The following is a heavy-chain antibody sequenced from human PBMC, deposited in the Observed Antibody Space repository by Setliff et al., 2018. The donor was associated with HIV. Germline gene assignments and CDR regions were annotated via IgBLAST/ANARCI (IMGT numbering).Heavy chain of an antibody. CDR1: GNTFSSFA. D-gene: IGHD6-19*01. CDR3: ASPMTFSSVHFWIY. CDR2: FMGGLSSIFEVP. V-gene: IGHV1-69*13. J-gene: IGHJ4*02. Sequence: GASVKVSCKASGNTFSSFAISWVRQAPGQGLEWMGGFMGGLSSIFEVPSYAEQFRGRLSITADESTSTLYMELRDLRSEDAAIYFCASPMTFSSVHFWIYWGQGARVTSPQ.